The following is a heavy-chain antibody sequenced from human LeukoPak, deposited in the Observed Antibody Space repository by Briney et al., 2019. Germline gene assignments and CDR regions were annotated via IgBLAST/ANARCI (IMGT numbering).Heavy chain of an antibody. CDR3: TRDRISAS. Sequence: GGSLRLSCAASGFTFITYWMSWLRQAPGKGVEWVAYIKRDGSEKYYVDAVKGRFTISRDNAKNSLYLQMNSLRTDDTAIYYCTRDRISASWGQGTLVTVSS. CDR2: IKRDGSEK. J-gene: IGHJ5*02. V-gene: IGHV3-7*03. CDR1: GFTFITYW. D-gene: IGHD3-10*01.